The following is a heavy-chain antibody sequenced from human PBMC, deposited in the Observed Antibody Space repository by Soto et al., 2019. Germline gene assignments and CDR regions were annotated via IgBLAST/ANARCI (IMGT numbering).Heavy chain of an antibody. CDR1: GFTFSSYG. CDR3: VTGYHSDY. Sequence: GGSLRLSCAASGFTFSSYGMHWVRQAPGKGLEWVAVISYDGSNKYYADSVKGRFTISRDNSKNTLYLQMNSLGAEDTAVYFCVTGYHSDYWGQGTLVTVSS. J-gene: IGHJ4*02. D-gene: IGHD5-18*01. CDR2: ISYDGSNK. V-gene: IGHV3-30*03.